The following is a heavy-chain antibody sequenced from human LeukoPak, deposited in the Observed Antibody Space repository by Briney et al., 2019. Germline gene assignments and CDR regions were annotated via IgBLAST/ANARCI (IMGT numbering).Heavy chain of an antibody. CDR3: AELGITMIGGV. CDR2: ISSSGSTI. D-gene: IGHD3-10*02. V-gene: IGHV3-48*03. Sequence: GGSLRLACAPSGFTFSSYEMCWVRQAPVKELEWVSYISSSGSTIYYADSVKGRFTISRDNAKNSLYLQMNSLRAEYTAVYYCAELGITMIGGVWGKGTTVTISS. J-gene: IGHJ6*04. CDR1: GFTFSSYE.